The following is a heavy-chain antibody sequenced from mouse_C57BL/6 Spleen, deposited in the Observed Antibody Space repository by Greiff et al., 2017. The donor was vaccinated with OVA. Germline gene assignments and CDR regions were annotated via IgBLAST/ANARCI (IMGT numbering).Heavy chain of an antibody. CDR3: ARWAYGSSYGYFDV. V-gene: IGHV1-54*01. Sequence: VKLQESGAELVRPGTSVKVSCKASGYAFTNYLIEWVKQRPGQGLEWIGVINPGSGGTNYNEKFKGKATLTADKSSSTAYMQLSSLTSEDSAVYFCARWAYGSSYGYFDVWGTGTTVTVSS. D-gene: IGHD1-1*01. J-gene: IGHJ1*03. CDR2: INPGSGGT. CDR1: GYAFTNYL.